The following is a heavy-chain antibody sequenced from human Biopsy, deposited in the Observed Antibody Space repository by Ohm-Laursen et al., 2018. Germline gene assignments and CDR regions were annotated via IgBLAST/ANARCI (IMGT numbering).Heavy chain of an antibody. D-gene: IGHD6-19*01. CDR3: ARNTGWYGDLYYFDY. J-gene: IGHJ4*02. V-gene: IGHV1-46*01. Sequence: SVKVSCKVSGYSFTSYYMHWVRQAPGQGLEWMGMINPSGSTTSYPQIFQGRVTMTRDTSKSTVYMELSSLRSADTAVYFCARNTGWYGDLYYFDYWGQGTLVIVSS. CDR1: GYSFTSYY. CDR2: INPSGSTT.